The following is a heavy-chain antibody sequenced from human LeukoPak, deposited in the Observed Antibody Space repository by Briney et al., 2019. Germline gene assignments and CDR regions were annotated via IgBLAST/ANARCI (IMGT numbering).Heavy chain of an antibody. CDR3: VRARTPPPRNNWFDP. V-gene: IGHV3-48*03. D-gene: IGHD1-14*01. Sequence: GGSLRLSCAASGFTFSSYEMNWVRQAPGRGLEWVSYISNSGSTIYYVDSVKGRFTICRDNAKNSLYLQMNSLRAEDTAVYYCVRARTPPPRNNWFDPWGQGTLVTVSS. J-gene: IGHJ5*02. CDR1: GFTFSSYE. CDR2: ISNSGSTI.